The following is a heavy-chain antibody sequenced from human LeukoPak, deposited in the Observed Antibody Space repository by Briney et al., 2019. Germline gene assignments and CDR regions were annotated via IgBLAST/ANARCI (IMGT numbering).Heavy chain of an antibody. CDR2: IYTSGST. CDR3: ARNTYYYDSSGYYLFPGFDY. Sequence: PSETLSLTCTVSGGSISSYYWSSIRQPAGKGLEWIGRIYTSGSTNYNPSLKSRVTMSVDTSKNQFSLKLSSVTAADTAVYYCARNTYYYDSSGYYLFPGFDYWGQGTLVTVSS. D-gene: IGHD3-22*01. CDR1: GGSISSYY. J-gene: IGHJ4*02. V-gene: IGHV4-4*07.